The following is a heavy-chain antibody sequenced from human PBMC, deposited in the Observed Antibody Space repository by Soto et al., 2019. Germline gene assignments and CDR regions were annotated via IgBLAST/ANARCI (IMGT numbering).Heavy chain of an antibody. Sequence: GGSLRLSCAASGFTFSIYEMNWVRDAPGKGLEWVSYISSSGSTIYYADSVKGRFTISRDNAKNSLYLQMNSLRAEDTAVYYCAREGEVVVPAAIPCYYYGMDVWGQGTTVTVSS. D-gene: IGHD2-2*02. J-gene: IGHJ6*02. CDR3: AREGEVVVPAAIPCYYYGMDV. CDR1: GFTFSIYE. CDR2: ISSSGSTI. V-gene: IGHV3-48*03.